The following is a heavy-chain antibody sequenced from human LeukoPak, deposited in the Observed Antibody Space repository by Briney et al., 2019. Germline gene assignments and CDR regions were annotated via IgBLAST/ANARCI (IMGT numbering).Heavy chain of an antibody. J-gene: IGHJ3*02. CDR2: IYHSGST. V-gene: IGHV4-38-2*01. CDR3: ARGSDYDILTGYSDDAFDI. D-gene: IGHD3-9*01. CDR1: GYSISSGYY. Sequence: SETLSLTCAVSGYSISSGYYWGWIRQPPGKGLEGIGSIYHSGSTYYNPSLKSRVTISVDTSKNQFSLKLSSVTAADTAVYYCARGSDYDILTGYSDDAFDIWGQGTMVTVSS.